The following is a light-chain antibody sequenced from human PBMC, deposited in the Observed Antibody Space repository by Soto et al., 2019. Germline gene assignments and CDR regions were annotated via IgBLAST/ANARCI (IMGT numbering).Light chain of an antibody. CDR3: QQCHRYLT. V-gene: IGKV1-5*01. CDR2: GAS. CDR1: ESMSNC. J-gene: IGKJ1*01. Sequence: DIQMTHSPSTLSASVGDRVTITCRASESMSNCLAWYQQKPGKAPKLLISGASSLQSGVPSRFSGSASGTEFTLTISSLQPDDIATYYCQQCHRYLTFGQGTKVDIK.